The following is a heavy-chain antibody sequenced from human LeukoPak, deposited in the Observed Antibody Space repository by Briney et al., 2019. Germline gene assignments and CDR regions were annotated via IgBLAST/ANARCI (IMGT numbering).Heavy chain of an antibody. CDR2: IYPGDSDT. CDR1: GYSFTNTF. V-gene: IGHV5-51*01. D-gene: IGHD6-13*01. J-gene: IGHJ4*02. CDR3: ARPIAAAGTDPGY. Sequence: GESLKISCKASGYSFTNTFIGWVRQMPGKGLEWMGIIYPGDSDTRYSPSFQGQATISADKSITTAYLQWSSLKASDTAMYYCARPIAAAGTDPGYLGQGTLVTVSS.